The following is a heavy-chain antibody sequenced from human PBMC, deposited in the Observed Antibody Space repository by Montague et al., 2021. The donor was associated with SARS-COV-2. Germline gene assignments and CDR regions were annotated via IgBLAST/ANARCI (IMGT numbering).Heavy chain of an antibody. CDR2: IYHSGTT. D-gene: IGHD2-21*01. CDR1: GDSITNNYY. Sequence: SETLSLTCTVSGDSITNNYYWGWIRQPPGKGLEWIGTIYHSGTTYYNPSLKSRVTISVDTSNNQFSLKLTSVTAADTAVYYCARRHIVASNRVFDYWGQGTLVTVSS. J-gene: IGHJ4*02. CDR3: ARRHIVASNRVFDY. V-gene: IGHV4-38-2*02.